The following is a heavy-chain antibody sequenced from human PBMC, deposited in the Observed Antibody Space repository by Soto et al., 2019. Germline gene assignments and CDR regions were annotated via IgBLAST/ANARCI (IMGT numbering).Heavy chain of an antibody. D-gene: IGHD4-17*01. Sequence: GGSLRLSCAASGFTFSGYWMHWVRQAPGKGLVWVSRINSDGSSTSYADSVKGRFTISRDNAKNTLYLQMNSLRAEDTAVYYCARVDYGYYYYGMEVWGQGTTVTVSS. J-gene: IGHJ6*02. CDR1: GFTFSGYW. V-gene: IGHV3-74*01. CDR2: INSDGSST. CDR3: ARVDYGYYYYGMEV.